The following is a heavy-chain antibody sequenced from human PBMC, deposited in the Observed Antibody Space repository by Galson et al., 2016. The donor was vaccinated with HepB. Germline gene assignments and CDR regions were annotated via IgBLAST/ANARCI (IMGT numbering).Heavy chain of an antibody. CDR2: IYPGDSDT. CDR3: ARRRDTASSARYFDY. CDR1: GYSFTSYW. Sequence: QSGAEVKKPGESLEISCKGSGYSFTSYWIAWVRQMPGKGLEWMGIIYPGDSDTRYSPSFQGQVTISVDKSISTAYLQWSSLKASDTAMYFCARRRDTASSARYFDYRAQGTLVTVSS. J-gene: IGHJ4*02. V-gene: IGHV5-51*01. D-gene: IGHD1-26*01.